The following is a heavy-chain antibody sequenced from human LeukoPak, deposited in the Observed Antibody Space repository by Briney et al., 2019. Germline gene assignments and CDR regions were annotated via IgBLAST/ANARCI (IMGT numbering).Heavy chain of an antibody. CDR3: ATQLLSDAFDI. CDR2: IYSGGST. V-gene: IGHV3-66*02. D-gene: IGHD2-2*01. CDR1: GFTVSSNY. J-gene: IGHJ3*02. Sequence: GGSLRLSCAASGFTVSSNYMSWVRQAPGKGLEWVSVIYSGGSTYYADFVKGRFTISRDNSKNTLYLQMNSLRAEDTAVYYCATQLLSDAFDIWGQGTMVTVSS.